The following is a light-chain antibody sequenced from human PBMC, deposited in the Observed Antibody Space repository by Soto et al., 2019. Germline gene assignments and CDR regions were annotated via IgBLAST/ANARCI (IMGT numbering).Light chain of an antibody. CDR3: QQYGSSPWT. V-gene: IGKV3-20*01. CDR2: GAT. J-gene: IGKJ1*01. CDR1: QTVSSLY. Sequence: EIVLTQSPGTLSLSPGERVTLSCRARQTVSSLYLAWYQQKPGQAPRLLIYGATSRATGIPDRFSGSGSGTDFSLTISRLEPEDFAVYYCQQYGSSPWTFGQGTKVEIK.